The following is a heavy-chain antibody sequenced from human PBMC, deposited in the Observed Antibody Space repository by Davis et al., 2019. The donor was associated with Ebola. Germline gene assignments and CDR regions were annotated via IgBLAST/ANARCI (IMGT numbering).Heavy chain of an antibody. CDR3: ARSRTPKEYDYGDSPFYYGMDV. V-gene: IGHV4-59*01. Sequence: PSETLSLTCTVSGGSISSYYWSWIRQPPGKGLEWIGYIYYSGSTNYNPSLKSRVTISVDTSKNQFSLKLSSVTAADTAVYYCARSRTPKEYDYGDSPFYYGMDVWGQGTTVTVSS. J-gene: IGHJ6*02. CDR1: GGSISSYY. D-gene: IGHD4-17*01. CDR2: IYYSGST.